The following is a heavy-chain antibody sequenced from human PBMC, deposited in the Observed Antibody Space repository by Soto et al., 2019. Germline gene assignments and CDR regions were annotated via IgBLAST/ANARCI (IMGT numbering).Heavy chain of an antibody. CDR3: ARGSPPTLRDWFDP. J-gene: IGHJ5*02. CDR1: GGSISSGGYY. D-gene: IGHD2-15*01. CDR2: IYYSGST. V-gene: IGHV4-31*03. Sequence: QVQLQESGPGLVKPSQTLSLTCTVSGGSISSGGYYWSWIRQHPGKGLEWIGYIYYSGSTYYNPSLKRRVTISVDTSKNQFSLKLRSVTAADTAVYYCARGSPPTLRDWFDPWGQGTLVTVSS.